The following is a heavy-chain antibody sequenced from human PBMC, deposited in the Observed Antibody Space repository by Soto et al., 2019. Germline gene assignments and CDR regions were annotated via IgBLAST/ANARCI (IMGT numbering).Heavy chain of an antibody. CDR2: IYHSGST. Sequence: SETLFLTCAVSGGSISSSNWWSWVRQPPGKGLEWIGEIYHSGSTNHNPSLKSRVTISVDKSKNQFSLKLSSVTAADTAVYYCARFNSGSYYEAFDIWGQGTMVTVSS. V-gene: IGHV4-4*02. CDR1: GGSISSSNW. J-gene: IGHJ3*02. CDR3: ARFNSGSYYEAFDI. D-gene: IGHD1-26*01.